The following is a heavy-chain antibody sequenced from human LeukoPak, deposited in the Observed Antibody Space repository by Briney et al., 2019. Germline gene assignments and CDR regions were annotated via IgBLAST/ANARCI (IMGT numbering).Heavy chain of an antibody. CDR1: GFTFSIYS. Sequence: GGSLRLSCAASGFTFSIYSMNWVRQAPGKGLEWVSSISSSSSYIYYADSVKGRFTISRDNPKNSLYLQMNTLRAEDTAVYYCARDSVGHYGSGSYRVLPDYWGQGTLVTVSS. D-gene: IGHD3-10*01. V-gene: IGHV3-21*01. J-gene: IGHJ4*02. CDR2: ISSSSSYI. CDR3: ARDSVGHYGSGSYRVLPDY.